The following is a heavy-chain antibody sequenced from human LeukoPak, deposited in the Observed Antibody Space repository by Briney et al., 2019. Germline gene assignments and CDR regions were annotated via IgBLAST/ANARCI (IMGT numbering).Heavy chain of an antibody. V-gene: IGHV3-7*01. J-gene: IGHJ4*02. Sequence: PGGSLRLSCAASGFTFSSYWMSWVRQAPGKGLEWVANIKQDGSEKYYVDSVKGRFTISRDNAKNSLYLQMNSLRAEDTAVYYCAYDFWSGYHHYWGQGTLVTVSS. CDR3: AYDFWSGYHHY. CDR2: IKQDGSEK. D-gene: IGHD3-3*01. CDR1: GFTFSSYW.